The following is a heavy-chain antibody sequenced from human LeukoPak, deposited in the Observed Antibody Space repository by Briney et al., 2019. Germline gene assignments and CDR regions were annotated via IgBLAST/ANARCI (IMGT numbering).Heavy chain of an antibody. V-gene: IGHV1-46*01. CDR1: GYTFTSYY. Sequence: GAAVKVSCKASGYTFTSYYMHCVRQAPGQGLEWMGIINPSGGSTSYAQKFQGRVTMTRDTSTSTVYMELSSLRSEDTAVYYCAREIAAARTYFDYWGQGTLVTVSS. CDR2: INPSGGST. CDR3: AREIAAARTYFDY. D-gene: IGHD6-13*01. J-gene: IGHJ4*02.